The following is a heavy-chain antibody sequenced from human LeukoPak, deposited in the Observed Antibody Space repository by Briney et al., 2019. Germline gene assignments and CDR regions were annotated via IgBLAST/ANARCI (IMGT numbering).Heavy chain of an antibody. CDR1: GFTFSSYG. V-gene: IGHV3-33*01. CDR2: IWYDGSNK. J-gene: IGHJ4*02. D-gene: IGHD3-10*01. Sequence: GGSLRLSCAASGFTFSSYGMHWVRQAPGKGLEWVAVIWYDGSNKYYADSVKGRFTISRDNSKNTLYLQMNSLRAEDTAVYYCARSMVQGVISLIASGKKAAFDYWGQGTLVTVSS. CDR3: ARSMVQGVISLIASGKKAAFDY.